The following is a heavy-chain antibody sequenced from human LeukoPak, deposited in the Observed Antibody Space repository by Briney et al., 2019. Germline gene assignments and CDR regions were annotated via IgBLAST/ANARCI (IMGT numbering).Heavy chain of an antibody. CDR3: ARLNKNDSGSYRFGKKKRGYMDV. CDR2: INHSGST. D-gene: IGHD3-10*01. J-gene: IGHJ6*03. CDR1: GYSISSGYY. Sequence: SETLSLTCTVSGYSISSGYYWGWIRQPPGKALEWIGEINHSGSTNYNPSLKSRVTISVDTSKNQFSLKLSSVTAADTAVYYCARLNKNDSGSYRFGKKKRGYMDVWGKGTTVTISS. V-gene: IGHV4-38-2*02.